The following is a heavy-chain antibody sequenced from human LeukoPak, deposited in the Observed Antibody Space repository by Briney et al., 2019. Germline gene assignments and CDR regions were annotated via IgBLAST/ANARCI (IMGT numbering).Heavy chain of an antibody. V-gene: IGHV4-34*01. CDR1: GFTFSSYE. J-gene: IGHJ4*02. CDR2: IYHSGST. CDR3: ARSLVGAIDY. D-gene: IGHD1-26*01. Sequence: GSLRLSCAASGFTFSSYEMNWVRQPPGKGLEWIGEIYHSGSTNYNPSLKSRVTISVDTSKNQFSLKLSSVTAADTAVYYCARSLVGAIDYWGQGTLVTVSS.